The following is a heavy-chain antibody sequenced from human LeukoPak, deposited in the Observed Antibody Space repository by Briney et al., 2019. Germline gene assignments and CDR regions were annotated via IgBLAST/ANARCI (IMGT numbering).Heavy chain of an antibody. CDR2: INHSGST. CDR1: GGSFSGYY. Sequence: SETLSLTCAVYGGSFSGYYWSWIRQPPGKGLEWIGEINHSGSTNGNPSLKSRVTISVDTSKNQSSLKLSSVTAAHTAVYYCARVEYYDYVWGSYRLNWFDPWGQGTLVTVSS. CDR3: ARVEYYDYVWGSYRLNWFDP. D-gene: IGHD3-16*02. J-gene: IGHJ5*02. V-gene: IGHV4-34*01.